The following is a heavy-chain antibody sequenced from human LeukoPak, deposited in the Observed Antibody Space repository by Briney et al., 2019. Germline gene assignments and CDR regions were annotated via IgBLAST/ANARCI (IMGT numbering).Heavy chain of an antibody. Sequence: GGSLRLSCAASGFTFSSYAMHWVRQAPGKGLEWVGRIKSKTDGGTTDYAAPVKGRFTISRDDSKNTLYLQMNSLKTEDTAVYYCTTEEFRAFDIWGQGTMVTVSS. V-gene: IGHV3-15*01. J-gene: IGHJ3*02. D-gene: IGHD3-10*01. CDR1: GFTFSSYA. CDR3: TTEEFRAFDI. CDR2: IKSKTDGGTT.